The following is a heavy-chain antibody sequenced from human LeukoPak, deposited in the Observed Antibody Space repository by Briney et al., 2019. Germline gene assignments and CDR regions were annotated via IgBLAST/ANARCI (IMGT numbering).Heavy chain of an antibody. CDR2: MNPNSGNT. CDR1: GYTFTSYD. Sequence: ASVKVSCKASGYTFTSYDINWVRQATGQGLEWMGWMNPNSGNTGYAQKFQGRVTMTRNTSLSTAYMELSSLRSEDTAVYYCPRGPALRYFEWLLTPEYYYYGMDVWGQGTTVTVSS. CDR3: PRGPALRYFEWLLTPEYYYYGMDV. V-gene: IGHV1-8*01. D-gene: IGHD3-9*01. J-gene: IGHJ6*02.